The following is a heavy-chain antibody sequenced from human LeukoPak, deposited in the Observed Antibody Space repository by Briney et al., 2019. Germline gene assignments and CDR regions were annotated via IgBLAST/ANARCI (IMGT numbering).Heavy chain of an antibody. CDR1: GGTFSSYA. CDR3: ASTIPHHDAFDI. CDR2: IIPIFGTA. V-gene: IGHV1-69*05. J-gene: IGHJ3*02. Sequence: SVKVSCKASGGTFSSYAISWVRQAPGQGLEWMGRIIPIFGTANYAQKFQGRVTITTDESTSTAYMELSSLRSEDTAVYYCASTIPHHDAFDIWGQGTMVTVS. D-gene: IGHD5-24*01.